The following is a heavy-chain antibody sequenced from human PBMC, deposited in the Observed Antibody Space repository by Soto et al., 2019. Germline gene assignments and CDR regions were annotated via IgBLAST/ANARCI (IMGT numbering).Heavy chain of an antibody. CDR1: GGSISSYY. Sequence: SETLSLTCTVSGGSISSYYWSWIRQPPGKGLEWIGYIYYSGSTNYNPSLKSRVTISVDTSKNQFSLKLSSVTAADTAVYYCARDRRAGAVAGFAFEIGGQGTMVTVSS. D-gene: IGHD6-19*01. J-gene: IGHJ3*02. CDR2: IYYSGST. V-gene: IGHV4-59*01. CDR3: ARDRRAGAVAGFAFEI.